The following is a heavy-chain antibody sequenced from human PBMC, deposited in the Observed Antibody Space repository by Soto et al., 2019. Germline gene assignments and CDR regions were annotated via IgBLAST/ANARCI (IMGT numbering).Heavy chain of an antibody. J-gene: IGHJ4*02. Sequence: GGSLRLSCSASGFTFSSYAMHWVRQAPGKGLEYVSAISSNGGSTYYADSVKGRFTISRDNSKNTLYLQMSSLRAEDTAVYYCVKGAYYDSSGYPYWGQGTLVTVSS. D-gene: IGHD3-22*01. CDR1: GFTFSSYA. CDR2: ISSNGGST. CDR3: VKGAYYDSSGYPY. V-gene: IGHV3-64D*08.